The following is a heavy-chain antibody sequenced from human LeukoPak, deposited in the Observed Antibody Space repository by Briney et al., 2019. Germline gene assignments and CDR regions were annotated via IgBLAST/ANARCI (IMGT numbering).Heavy chain of an antibody. CDR3: ARPSQYYYDSSGYTNWFDP. D-gene: IGHD3-22*01. CDR1: GFTFNTYS. CDR2: ISRASESI. J-gene: IGHJ5*02. V-gene: IGHV3-21*01. Sequence: PGGSLRLSCAASGFTFNTYSMSWVRQAPGKGLEWVSIISRASESIFYADSVKGRFTISRDNAKNTLYLQMNSLRAEDTAVYYCARPSQYYYDSSGYTNWFDPWGQGTLVTVSS.